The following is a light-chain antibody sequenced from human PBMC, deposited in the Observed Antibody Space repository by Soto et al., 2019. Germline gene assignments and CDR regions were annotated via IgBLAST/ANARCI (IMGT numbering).Light chain of an antibody. CDR2: QDS. Sequence: SYELTQPPSVSVSPGQTASITCSGDKLGDKYACWYQQKPGQSPVLVIYQDSKRPSGIPERFSGSNSGNTATLTISGTQAMGGAEHYRQGLDSRPARVFGTGTKLTVL. V-gene: IGLV3-1*01. J-gene: IGLJ1*01. CDR1: KLGDKY. CDR3: QGLDSRPARV.